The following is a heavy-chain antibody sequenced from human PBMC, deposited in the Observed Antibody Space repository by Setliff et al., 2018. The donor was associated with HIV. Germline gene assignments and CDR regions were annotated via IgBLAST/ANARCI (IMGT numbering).Heavy chain of an antibody. V-gene: IGHV1-46*01. CDR2: INPSSGDT. J-gene: IGHJ5*02. CDR1: GYSFTNYY. Sequence: GASVKVSCKASGYSFTNYYIHWVRQAPGQGLEWMGVINPSSGDTLYAQNFQGRVTVTRDTSTSTVYMELSSLRSEDTAVYYCAKEGGAPAYYSFWSGYYNDPKWFDPWGQGTLVTVSS. CDR3: AKEGGAPAYYSFWSGYYNDPKWFDP. D-gene: IGHD3-3*01.